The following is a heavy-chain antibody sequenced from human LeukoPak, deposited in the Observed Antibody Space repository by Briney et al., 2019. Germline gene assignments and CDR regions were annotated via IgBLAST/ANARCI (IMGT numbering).Heavy chain of an antibody. Sequence: PGGSLRLSCAASGFTFSSYAMHWVRQAPGKGLEWVAVIWYDGSNKYYADSVKGRFTISRDNSKNTLYLQMNSLRAEDTAVYYCARGGAAGTYYYYGMDVWGQGTTVTVSS. CDR3: ARGGAAGTYYYYGMDV. J-gene: IGHJ6*02. CDR1: GFTFSSYA. V-gene: IGHV3-33*08. CDR2: IWYDGSNK. D-gene: IGHD6-13*01.